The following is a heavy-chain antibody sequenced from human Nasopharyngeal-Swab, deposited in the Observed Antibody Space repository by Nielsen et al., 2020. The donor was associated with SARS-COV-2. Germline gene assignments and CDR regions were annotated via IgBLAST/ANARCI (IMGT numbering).Heavy chain of an antibody. J-gene: IGHJ4*02. CDR2: ISGSGGFT. V-gene: IGHV3-23*01. CDR1: GLTFSTDA. D-gene: IGHD5-18*01. Sequence: GGSLRLSCAASGLTFSTDAMNWVRQAPGKGLEWVSVISGSGGFTYYADSVKGRFTISRDNSKNTLYLQMNSLRAEDTAVYYCAKGGYTSFFDYWGQGTLVTVSS. CDR3: AKGGYTSFFDY.